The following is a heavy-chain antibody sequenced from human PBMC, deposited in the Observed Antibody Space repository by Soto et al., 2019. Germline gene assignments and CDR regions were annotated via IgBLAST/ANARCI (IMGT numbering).Heavy chain of an antibody. CDR2: IVPTLGTA. J-gene: IGHJ6*02. D-gene: IGHD3-22*01. V-gene: IGHV1-69*01. CDR3: ARDGSGYRSRASPMDV. CDR1: GDTFSSYA. Sequence: QVQRVQSGAEVKKPGSSVKVSCTAAGDTFSSYAISWVRQAPGQGLEWMGGIVPTLGTANYEKKFQGRRKITADESTSAAYMELSSLRSEDTAVYYCARDGSGYRSRASPMDVWGQGTTVTVSS.